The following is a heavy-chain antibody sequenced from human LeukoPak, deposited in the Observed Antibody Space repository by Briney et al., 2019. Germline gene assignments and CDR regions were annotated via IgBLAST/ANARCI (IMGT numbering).Heavy chain of an antibody. CDR2: ISSSGSFI. Sequence: GGSLRLSCAASGFTFSSYSMNWVRQAPGEGLEWVSSISSSGSFIYYADSVKGRFTISRDNARNSLFLQMNSLRAEDTAVYYSARDLRYCSSASCSENGAFDIWGQGTMVTVSS. V-gene: IGHV3-21*01. D-gene: IGHD2-2*01. CDR1: GFTFSSYS. CDR3: ARDLRYCSSASCSENGAFDI. J-gene: IGHJ3*02.